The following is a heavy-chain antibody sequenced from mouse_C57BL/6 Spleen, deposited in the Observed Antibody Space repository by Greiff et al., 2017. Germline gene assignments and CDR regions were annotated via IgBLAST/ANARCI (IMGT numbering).Heavy chain of an antibody. J-gene: IGHJ2*01. V-gene: IGHV1-69*01. CDR3: ARGGTAYGGGFDY. CDR1: GYTFTSYW. D-gene: IGHD1-2*01. Sequence: VQLQQPGAELVMPGASVKLSCKASGYTFTSYWMHWVKPRPGQGLEWIGEIDPSDSYTNYTQKFKGQATLTVDKSSSTAYLQLSSLKSEDSEVYYCARGGTAYGGGFDYWGQGTTLTVSS. CDR2: IDPSDSYT.